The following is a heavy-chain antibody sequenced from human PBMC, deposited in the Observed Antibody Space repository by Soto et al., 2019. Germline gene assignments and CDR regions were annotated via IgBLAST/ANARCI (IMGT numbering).Heavy chain of an antibody. CDR1: GGSISSGGYS. V-gene: IGHV4-30-2*01. CDR3: PARGPLPTAGNGEYCYYGMDA. CDR2: IYHSGST. Sequence: KPAETLSLTFAVSGGSISSGGYSGSWIRQPPGKGLEWIGYIYHSGSTYYNPSLKSRVTISVDRSKNQSSLKLSSVTAADTAVYDCPARGPLPTAGNGEYCYYGMDAWGQGTTVTVSS. J-gene: IGHJ6*02. D-gene: IGHD4-17*01.